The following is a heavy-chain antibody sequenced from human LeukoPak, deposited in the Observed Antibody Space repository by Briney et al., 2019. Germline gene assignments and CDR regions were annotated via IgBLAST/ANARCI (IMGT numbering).Heavy chain of an antibody. CDR1: GGSISSYY. CDR2: IYYSGST. CDR3: ARGSYSYYYGMDV. V-gene: IGHV4-59*01. J-gene: IGHJ6*02. D-gene: IGHD1-26*01. Sequence: PSETLSLTCSVSGGSISSYYWNWIRQSPGKGLEWIGYIYYSGSTNYNPSLKSRVTISVDTSTNQFSLKLSSVTAADTAVYYCARGSYSYYYGMDVWGQGTTVTVSS.